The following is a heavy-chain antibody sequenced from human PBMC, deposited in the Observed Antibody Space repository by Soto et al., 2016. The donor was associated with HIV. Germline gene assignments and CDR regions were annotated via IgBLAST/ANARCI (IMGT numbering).Heavy chain of an antibody. D-gene: IGHD3-9*01. J-gene: IGHJ6*04. CDR1: GFIFGDFA. CDR3: ARDDILDV. V-gene: IGHV3-20*04. Sequence: EVQLVESGGGVVRPGGSLRLSCTASGFIFGDFAMSWVRQAPGMGLEWVCGVTWNGGNTGYADSVKGRFTISRDNAKNSLYLQMNSLRVEDTASYFCARDDILDVWGKGTAVTVSS. CDR2: VTWNGGNT.